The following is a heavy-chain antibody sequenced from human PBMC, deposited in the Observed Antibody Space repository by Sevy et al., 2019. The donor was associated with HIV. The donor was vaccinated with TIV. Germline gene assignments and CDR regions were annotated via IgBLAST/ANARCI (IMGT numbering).Heavy chain of an antibody. D-gene: IGHD6-19*01. V-gene: IGHV3-53*01. CDR2: IYSGGGT. CDR1: GVTVSNNY. J-gene: IGHJ6*02. Sequence: GGSLRLSCAASGVTVSNNYMTWVRQAPGKGLEWVSLIYSGGGTYYADSVKGRFTISRDNSKNTLYLQMNSLRAEDTAVYYCARVGSSGWFRYYGMDVWGQWTTVTVSS. CDR3: ARVGSSGWFRYYGMDV.